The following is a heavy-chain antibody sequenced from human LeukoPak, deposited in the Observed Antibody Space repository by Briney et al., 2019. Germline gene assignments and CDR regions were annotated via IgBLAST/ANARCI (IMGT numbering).Heavy chain of an antibody. CDR1: RYTFTGYY. CDR2: INPNGGVT. CDR3: ARGTGEGYTYGRYYFDY. D-gene: IGHD5-18*01. Sequence: GASVKVSCKASRYTFTGYYMHWVRQAPGQGLEWMGWINPNGGVTDYAQNFQGRVTMTRDTSISTAYVELSRLRSDDTAVYYCARGTGEGYTYGRYYFDYWGQGTLVTVSS. J-gene: IGHJ4*02. V-gene: IGHV1-2*02.